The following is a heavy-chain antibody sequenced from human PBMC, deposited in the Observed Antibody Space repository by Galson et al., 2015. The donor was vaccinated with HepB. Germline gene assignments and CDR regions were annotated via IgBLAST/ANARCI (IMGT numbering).Heavy chain of an antibody. CDR2: ISSSSSTI. D-gene: IGHD3-22*01. CDR3: ARGDSSGYLPTPREDY. J-gene: IGHJ4*02. Sequence: SLRLSCAASGFTFSSYSMNWVRQAPGKGLEWVSYISSSSSTIYYADSVKGRFTISRDNAKNSLYLQMNSLRAEDTAVYYCARGDSSGYLPTPREDYWGQGTLVTVSS. V-gene: IGHV3-48*04. CDR1: GFTFSSYS.